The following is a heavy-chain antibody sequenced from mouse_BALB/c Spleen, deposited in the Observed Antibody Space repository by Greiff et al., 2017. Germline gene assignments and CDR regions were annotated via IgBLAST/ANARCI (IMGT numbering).Heavy chain of an antibody. CDR3: VRTFYYAMDY. CDR1: GFTFNTYA. Sequence: EVMLVESGGGLVQPKGSLKLSCAASGFTFNTYAMNWVRQAPGKGLEWVARIRSKSNNYATYYADSVKDRFTISRDDSQSMLYLQMNNLKTEDTAMYYCVRTFYYAMDYWGQGTSVTVSS. CDR2: IRSKSNNYAT. D-gene: IGHD5-1*01. V-gene: IGHV10-1*02. J-gene: IGHJ4*01.